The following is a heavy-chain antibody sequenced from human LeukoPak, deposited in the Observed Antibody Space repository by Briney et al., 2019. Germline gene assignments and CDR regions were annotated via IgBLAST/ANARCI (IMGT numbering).Heavy chain of an antibody. V-gene: IGHV3-74*01. D-gene: IGHD6-19*01. J-gene: IGHJ2*01. CDR3: ARGGYSSGWYEWFGL. CDR1: GNYW. CDR2: INSDGSWT. Sequence: GGSLRLSCAASGNYWMHWVRQVPGKGLVWVSHINSDGSWTSYADSVKGRFTISKDNAKNTVYLQMNSLRAEDTAVYYCARGGYSSGWYEWFGLWGRGTLVTVSS.